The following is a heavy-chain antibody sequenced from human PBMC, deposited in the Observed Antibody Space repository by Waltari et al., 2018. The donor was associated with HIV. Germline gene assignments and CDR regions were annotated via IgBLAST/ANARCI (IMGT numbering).Heavy chain of an antibody. Sequence: QLQLQESGPGLVKPSETLSLTCTVSGGSISSSSYYWGWIRQPPGKGLEWIGSIYYSGTTYYNPSLKSRVTISVDTSKNQFSRKLSSVTAADTAVYYCARVPYYYDSSGYTVWGQGTLVTVSS. CDR1: GGSISSSSYY. CDR3: ARVPYYYDSSGYTV. D-gene: IGHD3-22*01. V-gene: IGHV4-39*07. CDR2: IYYSGTT. J-gene: IGHJ4*02.